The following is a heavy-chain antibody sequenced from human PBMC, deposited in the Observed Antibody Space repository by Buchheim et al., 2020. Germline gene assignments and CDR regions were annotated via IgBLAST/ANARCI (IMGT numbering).Heavy chain of an antibody. V-gene: IGHV4-34*01. CDR2: INHSGST. D-gene: IGHD3-3*01. J-gene: IGHJ5*02. CDR1: GGSFSGYY. Sequence: QVQLQQWGAGLLKPSETLSLTCAVYGGSFSGYYWSWIRQPPGKGLEWIGEINHSGSTNYNPSLKSRVTISVDTSKNQFSLKLYSVTAADTAVYYCARGLLQSVWGGYQTNKRYNWFDPWGQGTL. CDR3: ARGLLQSVWGGYQTNKRYNWFDP.